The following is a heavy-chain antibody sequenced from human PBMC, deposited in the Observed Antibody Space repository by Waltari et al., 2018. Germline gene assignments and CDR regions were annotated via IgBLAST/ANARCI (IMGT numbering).Heavy chain of an antibody. CDR2: IYPGDSDT. J-gene: IGHJ3*02. Sequence: EVQLVQSGAEVKKPGESLKISCKGSGYSFTSYWIGWGRQMPGKGLEWMGIIYPGDSDTRYSPSFQGQVTISADKSISTAYLQWSSLKASDTAMYYCARKEAAAADFDAFDIWGQGTMVTVSS. V-gene: IGHV5-51*03. D-gene: IGHD6-13*01. CDR3: ARKEAAAADFDAFDI. CDR1: GYSFTSYW.